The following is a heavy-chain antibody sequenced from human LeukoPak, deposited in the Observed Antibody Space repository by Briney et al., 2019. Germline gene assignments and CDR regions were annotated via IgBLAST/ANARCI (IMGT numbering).Heavy chain of an antibody. J-gene: IGHJ6*03. CDR2: ISSSGSTI. CDR1: GFTFSDYY. Sequence: NPGGSLRLSCAASGFTFSDYYMSWIRQAPGKGLEWVSYISSSGSTIYYADSVKGRFTISRDNAKNSLYLQMNSLRAEDTAVYYCARMPTVTTLYYYYYMDVWGKGTTVTVSS. V-gene: IGHV3-11*04. CDR3: ARMPTVTTLYYYYYMDV. D-gene: IGHD4-17*01.